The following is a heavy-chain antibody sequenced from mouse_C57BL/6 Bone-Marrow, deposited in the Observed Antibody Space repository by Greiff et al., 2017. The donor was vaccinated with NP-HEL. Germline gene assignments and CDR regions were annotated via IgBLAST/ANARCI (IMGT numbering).Heavy chain of an antibody. D-gene: IGHD1-2*01. J-gene: IGHJ4*01. Sequence: EVKVVESGGGLVKPGGSLKLSCAASGFTFSSYAMSWVRQTPEKRLEWVATISDGGSYTYYPDNVKGRFTISRDNAKNNLYLQMSHLKSEDTAMYYCATLRRRCNAMDYWGQGTSVTVSS. CDR3: ATLRRRCNAMDY. CDR2: ISDGGSYT. V-gene: IGHV5-4*03. CDR1: GFTFSSYA.